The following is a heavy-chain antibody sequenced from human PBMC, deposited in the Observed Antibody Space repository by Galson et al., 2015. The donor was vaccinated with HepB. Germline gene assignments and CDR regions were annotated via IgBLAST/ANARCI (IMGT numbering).Heavy chain of an antibody. CDR3: ARGNRVFSFPTCDYYMAV. J-gene: IGHJ6*03. CDR2: ISTYNGNT. V-gene: IGHV1-18*01. CDR1: GYTFSSYG. Sequence: QSGAEVKKPGASVKVSCKASGYTFSSYGISWVRQAPGQGLQWMGWISTYNGNTNYPQKLQRRVTMTTDTSTSTAYMELRGLKSDDTAVYYCARGNRVFSFPTCDYYMAVWDKGTTVTFTS. D-gene: IGHD3-9*01.